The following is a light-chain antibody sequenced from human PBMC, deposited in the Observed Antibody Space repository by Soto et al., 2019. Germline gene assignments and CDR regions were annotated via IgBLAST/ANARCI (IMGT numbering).Light chain of an antibody. Sequence: QSALTQPASVSGSPGQSITISCTGTSSDVGGYNYVSWYQQHPGKAPKGIIYEVSNRPSGVSNRFSGSKSGNTASLTISGLQAEDEADYYCRSFTSSSTLVVFGGGTKLTVL. CDR3: RSFTSSSTLVV. V-gene: IGLV2-14*01. J-gene: IGLJ2*01. CDR2: EVS. CDR1: SSDVGGYNY.